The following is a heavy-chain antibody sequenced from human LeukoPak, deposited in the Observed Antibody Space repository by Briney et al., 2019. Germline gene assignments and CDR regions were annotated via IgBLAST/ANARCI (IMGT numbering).Heavy chain of an antibody. CDR3: AITTRGVTTMGY. Sequence: GGSLRLSCAASGFTFSSYAMSWVRQAPGKGLEWVSAISGSGGSTYYADSVKGRFTISRDNSKNTLYLQMNSLRAEDTAVYYCAITTRGVTTMGYWGQGTLVTVSS. CDR1: GFTFSSYA. J-gene: IGHJ4*02. CDR2: ISGSGGST. D-gene: IGHD1-20*01. V-gene: IGHV3-23*01.